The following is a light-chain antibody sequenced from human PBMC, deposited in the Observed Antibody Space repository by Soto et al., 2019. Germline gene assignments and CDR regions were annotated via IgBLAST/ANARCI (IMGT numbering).Light chain of an antibody. V-gene: IGKV3-20*01. Sequence: EFVLTQSPGTLSLSPGDRATLSCRASQSISSSYLAWYQQKPGQAHRLLIYGAYSRATGIQDRFSGSGSGTDFTLTIRRLEPEEFAVYYCKQYGRSPWTVGQGTKVDI. CDR1: QSISSSY. CDR3: KQYGRSPWT. CDR2: GAY. J-gene: IGKJ1*01.